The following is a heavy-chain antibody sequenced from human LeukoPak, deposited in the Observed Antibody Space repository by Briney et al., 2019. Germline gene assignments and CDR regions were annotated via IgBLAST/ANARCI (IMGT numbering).Heavy chain of an antibody. V-gene: IGHV3-30-3*01. D-gene: IGHD3-3*01. CDR2: ISYDGSNK. CDR1: GFTFSNAW. Sequence: GGSLRLSCAASGFTFSNAWMSWARQAPGKGLEWVAVISYDGSNKYYADSVKGRFTISRDNSKNTLYLQMNSLRAEDTAVYYCARSLRFLEWLDYWGQGTLVTVSS. CDR3: ARSLRFLEWLDY. J-gene: IGHJ4*02.